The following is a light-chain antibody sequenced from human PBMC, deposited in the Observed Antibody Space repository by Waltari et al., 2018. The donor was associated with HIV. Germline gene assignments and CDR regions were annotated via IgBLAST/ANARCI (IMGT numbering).Light chain of an antibody. CDR2: DDG. V-gene: IGLV3-21*02. J-gene: IGLJ3*02. Sequence: SYVLTQPPSVSVAPGQTARITCGGDNIGSQSVHWYQQKPGQAPLLVVFDDGDRPSGIPERFSGSNSGNTATLTIGRVEAGDEADYYCQLWDTTSDHPLFGGGTKLTVL. CDR1: NIGSQS. CDR3: QLWDTTSDHPL.